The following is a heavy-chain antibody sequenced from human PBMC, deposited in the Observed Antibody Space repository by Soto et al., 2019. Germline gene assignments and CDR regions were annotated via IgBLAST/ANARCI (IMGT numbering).Heavy chain of an antibody. J-gene: IGHJ6*03. D-gene: IGHD5-12*01. CDR2: IYYSGST. CDR3: ARELDSGYDYYGDDYYYYMDV. CDR1: GGSISPGTY. V-gene: IGHV4-31*03. Sequence: PSETLSLTCTVSGGSISPGTYWSWIRQHPGKGLEWIGYIYYSGSTYYNPSLKSRVTISVDTSKNQFSLKLSSVTAADTAVYYCARELDSGYDYYGDDYYYYMDVWGKGTTVTVSS.